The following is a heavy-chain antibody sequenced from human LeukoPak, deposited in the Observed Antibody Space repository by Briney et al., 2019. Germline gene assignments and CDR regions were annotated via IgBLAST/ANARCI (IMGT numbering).Heavy chain of an antibody. D-gene: IGHD2-15*01. J-gene: IGHJ4*02. Sequence: PSETLSLTCAVYGGSFSGYYWSWIRQPPGKGLEWIGEINHSGSTNYNPSLKSRVTISVDTSKNQFSLKLSSVTAADTAVYYCVRGRARRGARVVAATGYLDYWGQGTLVTVSS. V-gene: IGHV4-34*01. CDR3: VRGRARRGARVVAATGYLDY. CDR2: INHSGST. CDR1: GGSFSGYY.